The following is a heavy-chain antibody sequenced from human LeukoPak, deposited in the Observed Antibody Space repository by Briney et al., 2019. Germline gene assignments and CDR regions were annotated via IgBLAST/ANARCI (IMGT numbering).Heavy chain of an antibody. CDR1: GGTFNTHV. D-gene: IGHD4-17*01. Sequence: ASVKVSCKTSGGTFNTHVINWVRQAPGQGLEWMGGIFPLFTTPNYAQSFQGRVTITADKFTNTSYMELSSLRSEDTAVYYCARGSPYYGDFDFWSQGSLVTVSS. V-gene: IGHV1-69*06. J-gene: IGHJ4*02. CDR2: IFPLFTTP. CDR3: ARGSPYYGDFDF.